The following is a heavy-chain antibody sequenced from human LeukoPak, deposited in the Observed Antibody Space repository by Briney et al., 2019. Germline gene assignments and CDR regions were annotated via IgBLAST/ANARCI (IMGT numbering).Heavy chain of an antibody. Sequence: SETLSLTCGVSGGSITNTNYWTWVRQPPGKGLEWIGEVNLQGSTNYNPSLMGRVAIAVDTSENHISLQLTSVTAADTAVYYCARAGGYCSSSSCYYFDSWGQGTLVTVSS. CDR2: VNLQGST. D-gene: IGHD2-2*01. CDR1: GGSITNTNY. V-gene: IGHV4-4*02. CDR3: ARAGGYCSSSSCYYFDS. J-gene: IGHJ4*02.